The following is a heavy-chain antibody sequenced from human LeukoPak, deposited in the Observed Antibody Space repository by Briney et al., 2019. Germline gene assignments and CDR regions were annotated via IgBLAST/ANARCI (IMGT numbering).Heavy chain of an antibody. J-gene: IGHJ4*02. CDR3: TSYPSYYGSGSRLYYFDY. D-gene: IGHD3-10*01. CDR2: IKSKTDGGTT. CDR1: GFTFSSAW. V-gene: IGHV3-15*01. Sequence: GGSLRLSCAASGFTFSSAWMSWVRQAPGKGLEWVGRIKSKTDGGTTDYAAPVKGRFTISRDDSKNTLYLQMNSLKTEDTAVYYCTSYPSYYGSGSRLYYFDYRGQGTLVTVSS.